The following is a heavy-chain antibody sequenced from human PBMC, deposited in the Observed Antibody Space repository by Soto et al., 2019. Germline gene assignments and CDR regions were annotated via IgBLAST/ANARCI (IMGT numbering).Heavy chain of an antibody. D-gene: IGHD2-15*01. CDR3: ARLQYTVVTALDI. CDR1: GVSIGSHF. V-gene: IGHV4-59*11. J-gene: IGHJ3*02. Sequence: QVQLQESGPRLVKPSETLSLTCSVSGVSIGSHFWSWIRQAPGKGPELVGYIYHTVNTNYNPALTSRVTISMDTSENQLSLQLSSVSAAETAVYYCARLQYTVVTALDIWGQGTMVTVSS. CDR2: IYHTVNT.